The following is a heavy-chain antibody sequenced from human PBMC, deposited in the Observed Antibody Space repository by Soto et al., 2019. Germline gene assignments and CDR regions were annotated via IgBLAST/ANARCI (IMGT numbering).Heavy chain of an antibody. CDR1: GFTFSDYY. CDR3: ARDRDYSGYARYYFDY. CDR2: ISSSGSTI. Sequence: GGSLRLSCAASGFTFSDYYMSWIRQAPGKGLEWVSYISSSGSTIYYADSVKGRFTISRDNAKNSLYLQMNSLRAEDTAVYYCARDRDYSGYARYYFDYWGQGTLVTVSS. D-gene: IGHD5-12*01. V-gene: IGHV3-11*01. J-gene: IGHJ4*02.